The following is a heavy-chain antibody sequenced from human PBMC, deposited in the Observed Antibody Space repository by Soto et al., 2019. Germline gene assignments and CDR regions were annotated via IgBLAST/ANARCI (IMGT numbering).Heavy chain of an antibody. V-gene: IGHV3-64*01. CDR2: ISSNGGTT. CDR3: ARDDLWGYFDY. Sequence: GGSLRLSCAASGFTFNTYTMHWVRQAPGKGLEYVSAISSNGGTTFYANSVKGRFIISRDNSKNTLYLQMGSLRAEDMAVYYCARDDLWGYFDYWGQGSLVTVSS. CDR1: GFTFNTYT. J-gene: IGHJ4*02. D-gene: IGHD7-27*01.